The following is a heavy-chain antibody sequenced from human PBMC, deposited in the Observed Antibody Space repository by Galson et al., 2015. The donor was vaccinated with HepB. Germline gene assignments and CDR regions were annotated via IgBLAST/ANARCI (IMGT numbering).Heavy chain of an antibody. CDR2: IVLGSGKT. J-gene: IGHJ4*02. CDR1: GFTFSSSA. CDR3: AADGISTAL. V-gene: IGHV1-58*01. Sequence: SVKVSCKASGFTFSSSAVQWVRHARGERLEWIGWIVLGSGKTNYAQKFQERVTITRDMSTSTAYMEVRSLRYEDTAVYYCAADGISTALWGQGTLVTVSS. D-gene: IGHD2-21*02.